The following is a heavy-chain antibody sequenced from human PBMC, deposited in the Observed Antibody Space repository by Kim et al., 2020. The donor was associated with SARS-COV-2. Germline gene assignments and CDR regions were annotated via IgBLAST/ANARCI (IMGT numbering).Heavy chain of an antibody. Sequence: SETLSLTCTVSGGSISSYYWSWIRQPPGKGLEWIGYIYYSGSTNYNPSLKSRVTISVDTSKNQFSLKLSSVTAADTAVYYCARAFWFGELYKGNWYFDLWGRGTLVTVSS. CDR1: GGSISSYY. V-gene: IGHV4-59*01. CDR2: IYYSGST. D-gene: IGHD3-10*01. J-gene: IGHJ2*01. CDR3: ARAFWFGELYKGNWYFDL.